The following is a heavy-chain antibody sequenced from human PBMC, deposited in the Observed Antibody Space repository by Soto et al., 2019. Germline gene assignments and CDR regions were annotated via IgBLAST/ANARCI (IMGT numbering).Heavy chain of an antibody. CDR2: IYDRGNT. J-gene: IGHJ4*02. CDR1: GDSISGYY. D-gene: IGHD2-2*01. V-gene: IGHV4-59*01. Sequence: QVQLQESGPGLVKPSETLSLTCTVSGDSISGYYWSWIRQPPGKGLEWIGYIYDRGNTNYNPTLKSPVYLSVDTSKNQFALKLSSVTAADTAVYYCARWRYCGSSSRYGFRYWGQGAQVTVSS. CDR3: ARWRYCGSSSRYGFRY.